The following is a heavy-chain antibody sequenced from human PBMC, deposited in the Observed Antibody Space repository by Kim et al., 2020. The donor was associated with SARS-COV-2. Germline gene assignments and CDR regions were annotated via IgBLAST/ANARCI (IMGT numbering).Heavy chain of an antibody. CDR3: AKGPFDP. J-gene: IGHJ5*02. Sequence: VSNKYYAVPVKGRFTISRDNSKNSLYLQMTSLRAEDTAVYYCAKGPFDPWGQGTLVTVSS. V-gene: IGHV3-30*02. CDR2: VSNK.